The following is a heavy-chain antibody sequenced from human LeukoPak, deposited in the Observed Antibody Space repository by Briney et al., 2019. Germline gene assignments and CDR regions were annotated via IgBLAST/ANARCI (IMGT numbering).Heavy chain of an antibody. CDR3: ARADVVPAAMGAFDI. J-gene: IGHJ3*02. CDR2: ISSSSSYI. Sequence: GGSLRLSCAASGFTFSSYSMNWVRQAPGKGLEWVSSISSSSSYIYYADSVKGRFTISRDNAKNSLYLQMNSLRAEDTAVYYCARADVVPAAMGAFDIWGQGTMVTVSS. D-gene: IGHD2-2*01. CDR1: GFTFSSYS. V-gene: IGHV3-21*01.